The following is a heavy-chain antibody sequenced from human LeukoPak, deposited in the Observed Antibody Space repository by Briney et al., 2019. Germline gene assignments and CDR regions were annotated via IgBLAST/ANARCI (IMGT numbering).Heavy chain of an antibody. CDR1: GFTFSSNG. CDR3: AKDFGGVLPLRS. Sequence: GGSLRLSCAASGFTFSSNGMRWVRQAPGKGLEWVAILSYDGRNEYYADSVKGRFTISRDDSKNTLYLQMNSLRAEDTAVYYCAKDFGGVLPLRSWGQGTLVTVSS. D-gene: IGHD3-16*01. V-gene: IGHV3-30*18. J-gene: IGHJ5*02. CDR2: LSYDGRNE.